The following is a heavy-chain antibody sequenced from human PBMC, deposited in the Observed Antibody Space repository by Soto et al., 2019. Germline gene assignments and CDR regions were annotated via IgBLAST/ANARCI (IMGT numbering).Heavy chain of an antibody. J-gene: IGHJ4*02. V-gene: IGHV4-59*12. CDR3: ARAPTYYYDSSAPLFDY. CDR1: GGSISSYY. CDR2: IYYSGST. D-gene: IGHD3-22*01. Sequence: SETLSLTCTVSGGSISSYYWSWIRQPPGKGLEWIGYIYYSGSTNYNPSLKSRVTISVDTSKNQFSLKLSSVTAADTAVYYFARAPTYYYDSSAPLFDYWGQGTLVTVSS.